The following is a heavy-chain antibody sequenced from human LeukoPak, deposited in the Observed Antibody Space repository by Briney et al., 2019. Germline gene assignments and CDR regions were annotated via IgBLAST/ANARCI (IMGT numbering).Heavy chain of an antibody. CDR1: GFTFSSYE. CDR2: ISSSGSTI. CDR3: ASNSGVSSSWQRDY. V-gene: IGHV3-48*03. J-gene: IGHJ4*02. Sequence: GSLRLSCAASGFTFSSYEMNWVRQAPGKGLEWVSYISSSGSTIYYADSVKGRFTISRDNAKNSLYLQMNSLRAEDTAVYYCASNSGVSSSWQRDYWGQGTLVTVSS. D-gene: IGHD6-13*01.